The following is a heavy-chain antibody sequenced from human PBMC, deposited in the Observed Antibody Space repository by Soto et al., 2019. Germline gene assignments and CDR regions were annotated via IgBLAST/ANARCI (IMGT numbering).Heavy chain of an antibody. J-gene: IGHJ5*02. V-gene: IGHV3-9*01. CDR3: AKEPEPNWFDP. CDR2: ISWNGGSI. Sequence: EVQLVESGGGLVQPGRSLRLSCAASGFTFDDYAMHWVRQAPGKGLEWVSGISWNGGSIGYADSVKGRFTISRDNAKNSLYLQMNSLRAEDTALYYCAKEPEPNWFDPWGQGTLVTVSS. CDR1: GFTFDDYA.